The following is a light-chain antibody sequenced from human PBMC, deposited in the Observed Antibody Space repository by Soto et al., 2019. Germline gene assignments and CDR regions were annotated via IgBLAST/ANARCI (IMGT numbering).Light chain of an antibody. CDR2: KAS. V-gene: IGKV1-5*03. J-gene: IGKJ1*01. Sequence: DIQMTQSPSTLSGSVGGRATITCRASQTISSWLAWYQQKPGKAPKLLIYKASTLKSGVPSRFSGSGSGTEFTLTISSLQPDDFATYYCQQYQSYWTFGQGTKVDIK. CDR1: QTISSW. CDR3: QQYQSYWT.